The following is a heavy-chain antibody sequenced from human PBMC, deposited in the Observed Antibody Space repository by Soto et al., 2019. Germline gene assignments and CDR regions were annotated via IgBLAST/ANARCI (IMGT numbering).Heavy chain of an antibody. J-gene: IGHJ4*02. V-gene: IGHV3-7*03. CDR3: ATSRRSSQDFDY. CDR1: GFTFSAYW. Sequence: EVQLVESGGNLVQPGGSLRLSCAASGFTFSAYWMSWVRQAPGKGLEWVANIRQDGSDKYYVDSVKGRFTISRDNAKNSLFLQRNSLRAEDTAVYYCATSRRSSQDFDYWGQGTLVTVSS. CDR2: IRQDGSDK. D-gene: IGHD6-13*01.